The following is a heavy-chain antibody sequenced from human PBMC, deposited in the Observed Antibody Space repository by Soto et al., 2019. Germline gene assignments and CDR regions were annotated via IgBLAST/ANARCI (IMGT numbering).Heavy chain of an antibody. Sequence: ASVKVSCKASGYTFTGYYMHWVRQAPGQGLEWMGWINPNSGGTNYAQKFQGRVTMTRDTSISTAYMELSRLRSDDTAVYYCAILYLNNPYCYYGLEVWGQGTTVTVSS. J-gene: IGHJ6*02. CDR1: GYTFTGYY. CDR3: AILYLNNPYCYYGLEV. CDR2: INPNSGGT. V-gene: IGHV1-2*02. D-gene: IGHD1-1*01.